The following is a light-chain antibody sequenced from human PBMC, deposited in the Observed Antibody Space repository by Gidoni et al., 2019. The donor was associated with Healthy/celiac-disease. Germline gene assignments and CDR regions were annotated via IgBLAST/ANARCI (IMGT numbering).Light chain of an antibody. CDR2: LGS. Sequence: DIVLTQPPLPPPVTPGEPASTSCRSSQSLLHSNGYNYLDWYLQKPGQSPQLLIYLGSNRASGVPDRFSGSGSGTNFTLKISRVEAEDVGVYYCMQALQTPPCSFGQGTKLEIK. V-gene: IGKV2-28*01. J-gene: IGKJ2*04. CDR3: MQALQTPPCS. CDR1: QSLLHSNGYNY.